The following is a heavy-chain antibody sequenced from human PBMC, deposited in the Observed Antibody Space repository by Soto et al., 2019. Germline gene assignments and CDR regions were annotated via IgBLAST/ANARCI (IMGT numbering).Heavy chain of an antibody. CDR3: ARDAEVRGVPLHYFGMDV. Sequence: GGSLRLSCAASGFTFSGFWMSWVRQSPGKGLDWVANIKQDGSEKYYVDSVKGRFTISRDNAKNSLYLQMNSLRAEDTAVYYCARDAEVRGVPLHYFGMDVWGQGTTVTVSS. V-gene: IGHV3-7*01. CDR1: GFTFSGFW. J-gene: IGHJ6*02. CDR2: IKQDGSEK. D-gene: IGHD3-10*01.